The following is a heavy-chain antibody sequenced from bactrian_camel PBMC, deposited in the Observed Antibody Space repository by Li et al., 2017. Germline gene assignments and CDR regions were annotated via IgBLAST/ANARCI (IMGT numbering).Heavy chain of an antibody. Sequence: VQLVESGGGLVQAGGSLRLSCTVSGLTFDDYAMGWFRQAPGKEREWVSCVSYRGTSDAYADSVKGRFTLSRDNAKNTVYLQLNSLKTEDMAMYYCAKDLGGGSWSRDNYWGQGTQVTVS. CDR2: VSYRGTSD. CDR3: AKDLGGGSWSRDNY. V-gene: IGHV3S60*01. J-gene: IGHJ4*01. CDR1: GLTFDDYA. D-gene: IGHD6*01.